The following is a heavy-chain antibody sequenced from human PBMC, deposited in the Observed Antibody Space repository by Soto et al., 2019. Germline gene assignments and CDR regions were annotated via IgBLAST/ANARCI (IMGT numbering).Heavy chain of an antibody. Sequence: QLQLQESGPGLVKPSETLSLTCTVSGDSITSSSHYWGWIRQPPGKGLECIANIYYDGNTYYNPSLKSRVAISLDTSKNPSSLRLNSVTAADTAVYYCARSSIEPRVLMYPFDSWGQGTLVTVSS. V-gene: IGHV4-39*01. D-gene: IGHD6-6*01. J-gene: IGHJ4*02. CDR1: GDSITSSSHY. CDR2: IYYDGNT. CDR3: ARSSIEPRVLMYPFDS.